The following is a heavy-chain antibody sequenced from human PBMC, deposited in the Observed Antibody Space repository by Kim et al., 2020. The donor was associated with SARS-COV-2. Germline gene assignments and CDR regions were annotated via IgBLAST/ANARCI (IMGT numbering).Heavy chain of an antibody. CDR2: IKQDGSEK. J-gene: IGHJ4*02. V-gene: IGHV3-7*01. CDR3: ARADVWGACYHPHYCDY. CDR1: GFTFNNYW. D-gene: IGHD2-21*01. Sequence: GGSLRLSCAASGFTFNNYWMTWVRQAPGKGLEWVATIKQDGSEKYYVDSVKGRFTISRDNAQNSLFLQMSSLRAEDTAVYYCARADVWGACYHPHYCDYWGQGNLVTVS.